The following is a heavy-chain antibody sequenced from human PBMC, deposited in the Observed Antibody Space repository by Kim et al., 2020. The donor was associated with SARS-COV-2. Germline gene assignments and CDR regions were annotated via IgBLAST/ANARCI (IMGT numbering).Heavy chain of an antibody. V-gene: IGHV4-38-2*02. Sequence: SETLSLTCSVSGYSISNSFYWAWIRQPPGKGPEWIGSIYSGLFGDNYYNPSFQGRVTISADPSKSQFSLNLNSVTAADTAVYYCAKGGRYSSAWLSYFDPWGQGTLVTV. CDR2: IYSGLFGDN. CDR3: AKGGRYSSAWLSYFDP. CDR1: GYSISNSFY. J-gene: IGHJ5*02. D-gene: IGHD6-19*01.